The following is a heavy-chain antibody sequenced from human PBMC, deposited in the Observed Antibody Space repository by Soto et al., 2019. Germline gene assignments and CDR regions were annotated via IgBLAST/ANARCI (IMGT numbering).Heavy chain of an antibody. D-gene: IGHD4-4*01. V-gene: IGHV1-69*13. J-gene: IGHJ6*02. CDR3: ASCDMTTVTPYYYYGMDV. CDR1: GGTFSSYA. Sequence: ASVKVSCKASGGTFSSYAISWVRQAPGQGLEWMGGIIPIFGTANYAQKFQGRVTITADESTSTAYMELSSLRSEDTAVYYCASCDMTTVTPYYYYGMDVWGQGTTVTVSS. CDR2: IIPIFGTA.